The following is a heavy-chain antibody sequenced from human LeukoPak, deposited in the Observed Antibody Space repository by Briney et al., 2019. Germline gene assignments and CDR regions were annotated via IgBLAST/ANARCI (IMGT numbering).Heavy chain of an antibody. Sequence: PGRSLRLSCAASGFTFSSYGMHWVRQAPGKGLEWVAGISDSGGRTNYADSVKGRFTISRDNPKNTLYLQMNSLRAEDTAVYFCAKRGVVIRVILVGFHKEANYFDSWGQGALVTASS. V-gene: IGHV3-23*01. D-gene: IGHD3-22*01. CDR2: ISDSGGRT. J-gene: IGHJ4*02. CDR1: GFTFSSYG. CDR3: AKRGVVIRVILVGFHKEANYFDS.